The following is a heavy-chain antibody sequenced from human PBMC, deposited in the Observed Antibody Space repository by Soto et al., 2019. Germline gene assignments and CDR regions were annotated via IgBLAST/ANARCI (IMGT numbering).Heavy chain of an antibody. J-gene: IGHJ2*01. CDR1: GYTFSSYV. Sequence: QVHLVQSGAEVRKPGASEKVSCKASGYTFSSYVIHWVRQAPGQRLEWMGWINAGNGNTKYSQKFQGRVTITRDTSASTAYMEMSSLRSEDTAVYYCAREDHGDYYWYFDLWGRGTLVIVSS. CDR2: INAGNGNT. D-gene: IGHD4-17*01. CDR3: AREDHGDYYWYFDL. V-gene: IGHV1-3*01.